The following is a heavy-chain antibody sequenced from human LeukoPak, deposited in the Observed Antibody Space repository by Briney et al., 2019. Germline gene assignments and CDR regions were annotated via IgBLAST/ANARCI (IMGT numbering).Heavy chain of an antibody. CDR3: TRDPSRRHDY. V-gene: IGHV3-49*04. D-gene: IGHD2-2*01. Sequence: GSLRLSCTASGFTFDDYDMAWVRQAPGKGLEWVSFIRNKVNGGTTEYAASVKGRFTISKDASKTIAYLQMNSLKTEDTGVYYCTRDPSRRHDYWGQGTLVTVSS. J-gene: IGHJ4*02. CDR2: IRNKVNGGTT. CDR1: GFTFDDYD.